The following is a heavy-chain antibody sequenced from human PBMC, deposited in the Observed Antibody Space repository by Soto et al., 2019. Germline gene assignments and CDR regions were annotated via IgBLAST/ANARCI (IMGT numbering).Heavy chain of an antibody. CDR1: GFTFSSYG. Sequence: GGSLRLSCAAAGFTFSSYGMSWVRQAPGKGLEWVSAVSGSGGSVYYADSVRGRFTISRDNSKNTLYLQVNSLRAEDTAIYYCAKGSVVGADYSYGMDVWGQGTTVTVSS. D-gene: IGHD2-2*01. CDR3: AKGSVVGADYSYGMDV. J-gene: IGHJ6*02. CDR2: VSGSGGSV. V-gene: IGHV3-23*01.